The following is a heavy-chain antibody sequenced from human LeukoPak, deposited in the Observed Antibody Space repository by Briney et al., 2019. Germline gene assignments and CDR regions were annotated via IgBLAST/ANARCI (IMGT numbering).Heavy chain of an antibody. Sequence: ASVKVSCKASGYTFTSYYIHWVRQAPGQGLEWMGLINPSGGSTNYAQKFQGRVTMTRDTSTSTVYMELSSLRSEDTAVYYCARGNYCSGGSCYDGAFDYWGQGTLVTVSS. J-gene: IGHJ4*02. V-gene: IGHV1-46*01. CDR1: GYTFTSYY. D-gene: IGHD2-15*01. CDR2: INPSGGST. CDR3: ARGNYCSGGSCYDGAFDY.